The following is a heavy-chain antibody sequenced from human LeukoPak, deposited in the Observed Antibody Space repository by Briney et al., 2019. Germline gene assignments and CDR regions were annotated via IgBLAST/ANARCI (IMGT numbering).Heavy chain of an antibody. CDR2: IYCSGST. D-gene: IGHD2-8*02. CDR1: GGSISSGGYY. J-gene: IGHJ6*02. V-gene: IGHV4-31*03. CDR3: ARDLASTGPYWYGLDV. Sequence: SETLSLTCTVSGGSISSGGYYWSWIRQHPGKGLEWIGYIYCSGSTYYNPSLKSRVTISRDTSRDQFSLKMTSVTAADTAMYYCARDLASTGPYWYGLDVWGQGTAVTVSS.